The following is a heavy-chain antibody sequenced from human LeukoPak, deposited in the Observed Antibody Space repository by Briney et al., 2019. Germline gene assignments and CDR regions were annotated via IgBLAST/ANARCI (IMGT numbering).Heavy chain of an antibody. CDR1: GFTFDDYA. CDR2: ISWNSGSI. CDR3: EKVLCLGDLSKGFDY. V-gene: IGHV3-9*01. J-gene: IGHJ4*02. D-gene: IGHD3-16*02. Sequence: GGSLRLSCAASGFTFDDYAMHWVRQAPGKGLEWVSGISWNSGSIGYADSVKGRFTISRDNAKNSLYLQMNSLRAEDTALYYCEKVLCLGDLSKGFDYWGQGPLVTVPS.